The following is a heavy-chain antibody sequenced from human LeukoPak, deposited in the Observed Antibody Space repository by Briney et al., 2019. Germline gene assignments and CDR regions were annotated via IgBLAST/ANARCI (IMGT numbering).Heavy chain of an antibody. CDR1: GFTFSNAW. J-gene: IGHJ3*02. D-gene: IGHD3-22*01. CDR2: IKSKTDGGTS. V-gene: IGHV3-15*01. CDR3: TASPRHYYDSSGYTDAFDI. Sequence: PGGSLRLSCAASGFTFSNAWMSWVRQAPGKGLEWVGRIKSKTDGGTSDYAAPVKGRFTISRDDSKNTLYLQMKSLKTEDTAVYYCTASPRHYYDSSGYTDAFDIWGQGTMVTVSS.